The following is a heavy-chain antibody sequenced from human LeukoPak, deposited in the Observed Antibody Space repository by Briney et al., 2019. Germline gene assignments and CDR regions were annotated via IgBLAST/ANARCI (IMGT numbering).Heavy chain of an antibody. J-gene: IGHJ3*02. Sequence: GGSLRLSCAASGFTFSSYAMSWVRQAPGKGLEWVSAISGSGGSTYYADSVKGRFTISRDDSKNTLYLQMNSLRAEDTAVYYCARGNRRVHTFDIWGQGTMVTVSS. CDR3: ARGNRRVHTFDI. V-gene: IGHV3-23*01. CDR2: ISGSGGST. D-gene: IGHD1-14*01. CDR1: GFTFSSYA.